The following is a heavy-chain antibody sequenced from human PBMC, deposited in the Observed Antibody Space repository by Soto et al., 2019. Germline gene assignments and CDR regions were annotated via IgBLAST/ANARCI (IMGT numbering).Heavy chain of an antibody. V-gene: IGHV1-3*01. Sequence: GDSLKVSCKASGYTFTSYAMHWVRHAPGQRLEWMGWINAGNGNTKYSQKFQGRVTITRDTSASTAYMELSSLRSEDTAVYYCANDDSSGAPLDYWGQGTLFTVSS. CDR1: GYTFTSYA. J-gene: IGHJ4*02. CDR3: ANDDSSGAPLDY. D-gene: IGHD3-22*01. CDR2: INAGNGNT.